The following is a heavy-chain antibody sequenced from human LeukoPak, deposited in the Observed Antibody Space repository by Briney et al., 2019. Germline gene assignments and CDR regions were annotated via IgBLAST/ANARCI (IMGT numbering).Heavy chain of an antibody. D-gene: IGHD4-17*01. CDR2: IRSKAYGGTT. CDR1: GFTFGDYA. CDR3: TKDRDYGDYNYFDY. Sequence: PGRSLRLSCTASGFTFGDYAMSWVRQAPGKGLEWVGFIRSKAYGGTTEYAASVKGRLTISRDDSKSIAYLQMNSLKTEDTAVYYCTKDRDYGDYNYFDYWGQGTLVTVSS. V-gene: IGHV3-49*04. J-gene: IGHJ4*02.